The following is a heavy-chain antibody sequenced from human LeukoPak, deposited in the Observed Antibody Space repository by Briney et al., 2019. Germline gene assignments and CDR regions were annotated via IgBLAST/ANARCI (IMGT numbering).Heavy chain of an antibody. D-gene: IGHD3-3*01. CDR1: GGSISSYY. V-gene: IGHV4-59*01. CDR2: IYYSGST. J-gene: IGHJ4*02. Sequence: SETLSLTCTVSGGSISSYYWSWIRQSPGKGLEWIGYIYYSGSTNYNPSLKSRVTISVDTSKNQFSLKLSSVTAADTAVYYCARVGILEWFPYYFDYWGQGTLVTVSS. CDR3: ARVGILEWFPYYFDY.